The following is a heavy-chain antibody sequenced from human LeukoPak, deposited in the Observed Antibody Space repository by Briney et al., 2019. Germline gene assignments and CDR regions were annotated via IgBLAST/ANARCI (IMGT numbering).Heavy chain of an antibody. CDR3: AKDKGYGSGSYNYFDY. D-gene: IGHD3-10*01. J-gene: IGHJ4*02. CDR2: ISWNSGSI. Sequence: SLKISCAASGFPFDDYAMHWVRQAPGKGLEWVSGISWNSGSIGYADSVKGRFTISRDNAKNSLYLQMNSLRAEDMALYYCAKDKGYGSGSYNYFDYWGQGTLVTVSS. CDR1: GFPFDDYA. V-gene: IGHV3-9*03.